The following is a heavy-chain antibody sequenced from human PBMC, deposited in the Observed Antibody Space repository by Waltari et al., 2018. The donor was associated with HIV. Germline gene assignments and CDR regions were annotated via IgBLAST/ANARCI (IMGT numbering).Heavy chain of an antibody. CDR1: GYTFSSFY. CDR2: VITNGRGT. Sequence: VHLLQSGAEMKKPGASVTVSCTTSGYTFSSFYIHWVRQAPGQGLVWVGMVITNGRGTVYSEAFPTRRPLTADTSTSTAYLQLSDLTSEDASTYFCGRGTTDYINYWGQGSLVTVSS. D-gene: IGHD3-10*01. J-gene: IGHJ4*02. CDR3: GRGTTDYINY. V-gene: IGHV1-46*01.